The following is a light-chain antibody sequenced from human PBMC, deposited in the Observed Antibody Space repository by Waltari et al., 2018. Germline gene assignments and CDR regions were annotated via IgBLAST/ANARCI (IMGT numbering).Light chain of an antibody. CDR3: QQRSNWLT. V-gene: IGKV3-11*01. CDR1: QSVSSY. J-gene: IGKJ4*01. Sequence: EIVLTQSPATLSLSPGERATLSCRASQSVSSYLAWYQQKPGQAPRLLLYDASNRATGIPARFSGGGSGTDFTLTISSLEPEDFAVYYCQQRSNWLTFGGGTKVEIK. CDR2: DAS.